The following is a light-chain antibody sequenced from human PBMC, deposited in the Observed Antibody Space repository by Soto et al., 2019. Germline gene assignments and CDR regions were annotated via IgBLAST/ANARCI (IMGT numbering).Light chain of an antibody. CDR1: QSLLHSNGYNY. CDR2: LTS. J-gene: IGKJ1*01. Sequence: DVVMTQSPLSLPVTPGEPASISCRSSQSLLHSNGYNYLDWYLQKPGQSPHLLIYLTSNRASGGPDRFSSSGSGTDFTVKISRVEAEDVEVYYCMQALQTPWTFGQGTKVEIK. CDR3: MQALQTPWT. V-gene: IGKV2-28*01.